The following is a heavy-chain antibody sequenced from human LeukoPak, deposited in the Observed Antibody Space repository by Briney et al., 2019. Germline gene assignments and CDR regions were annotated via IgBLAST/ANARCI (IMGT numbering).Heavy chain of an antibody. Sequence: HPGGSLRLSCSASGFPFSSYAMHWVRQAPGKGLEYVSAISDSGGSTYYADSVKGRFTISRDNSKNTLYLQMNSLRAEDTAVYYCANPGGYGIAAARGRAEYFQHWGQGTLVTVSS. J-gene: IGHJ1*01. CDR2: ISDSGGST. D-gene: IGHD6-13*01. CDR1: GFPFSSYA. V-gene: IGHV3-64*04. CDR3: ANPGGYGIAAARGRAEYFQH.